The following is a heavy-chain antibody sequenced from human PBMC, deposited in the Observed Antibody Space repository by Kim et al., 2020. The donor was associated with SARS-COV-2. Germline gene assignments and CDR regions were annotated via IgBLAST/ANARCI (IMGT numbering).Heavy chain of an antibody. Sequence: ASVKVSCKASGYTFTGYYMHWVRQAPGQGLEWMGRINPNSGGTNYAQKFQGRVTMTRDTSISTAYMELSRLRSDDTAVYYCASFVVVVAAKSNYYYGMDVWGQGTTVTVSS. J-gene: IGHJ6*02. CDR3: ASFVVVVAAKSNYYYGMDV. D-gene: IGHD2-15*01. CDR1: GYTFTGYY. CDR2: INPNSGGT. V-gene: IGHV1-2*06.